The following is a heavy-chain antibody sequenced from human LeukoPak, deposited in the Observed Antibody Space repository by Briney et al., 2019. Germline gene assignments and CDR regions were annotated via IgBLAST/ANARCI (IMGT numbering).Heavy chain of an antibody. CDR1: GGSISSYY. J-gene: IGHJ6*03. CDR2: IYYSGST. D-gene: IGHD6-19*01. V-gene: IGHV4-59*01. Sequence: PSETLSLTCTVSGGSISSYYWSWIRQPPGKGLEWIGYIYYSGSTNYNPSLKSRVTISVDTSKNQFSLKLSSVTAADTAVYYCARGIPYSSGWYPNYYYYYMDVWGKGTTVTVSS. CDR3: ARGIPYSSGWYPNYYYYYMDV.